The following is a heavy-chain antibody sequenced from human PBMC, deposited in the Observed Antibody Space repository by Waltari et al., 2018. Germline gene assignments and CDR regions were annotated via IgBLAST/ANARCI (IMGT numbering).Heavy chain of an antibody. V-gene: IGHV4-39*01. CDR3: ARGATARPTGY. CDR1: GGSISSSSYY. J-gene: IGHJ4*02. D-gene: IGHD6-6*01. Sequence: QLQLQESGPGLVKPSETLSLTCTVSGGSISSSSYYWGWIRQPPGKGLEWIGSIYYSGRTYYNPSLKSRVTISVDTSKNQFSLKLSSVTAADTAVYYCARGATARPTGYWGQGTLVTVSS. CDR2: IYYSGRT.